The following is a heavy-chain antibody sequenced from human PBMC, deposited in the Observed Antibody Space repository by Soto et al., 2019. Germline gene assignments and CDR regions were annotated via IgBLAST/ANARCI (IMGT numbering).Heavy chain of an antibody. J-gene: IGHJ6*02. CDR3: ARGDPSLHDYGDRGYYGMDV. CDR1: GGTFSSYD. D-gene: IGHD4-17*01. CDR2: IIPIFGTA. Sequence: PEKVSCKASGGTFSSYDISWVRQAHGQGLEWMGGIIPIFGTANYAQKLQGRVTNTADESTTKAYKELSGLTPQDTDVYYRARGDPSLHDYGDRGYYGMDVWGQGTPVTVSS. V-gene: IGHV1-69*13.